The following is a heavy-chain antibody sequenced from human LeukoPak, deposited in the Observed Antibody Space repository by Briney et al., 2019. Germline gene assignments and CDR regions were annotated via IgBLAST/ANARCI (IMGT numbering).Heavy chain of an antibody. CDR2: ISGGSEDS. Sequence: GGSLRLSCTASGFTFGGYAMTWVRQASGKGLEWVSSISGGSEDSYYADSVKGRFTISRDNSRSTLYLQMNSLRADDTAVYYCARASTEYAVTDGFDTWGPGTLVTVSS. CDR1: GFTFGGYA. J-gene: IGHJ5*02. V-gene: IGHV3-23*01. D-gene: IGHD4-17*01. CDR3: ARASTEYAVTDGFDT.